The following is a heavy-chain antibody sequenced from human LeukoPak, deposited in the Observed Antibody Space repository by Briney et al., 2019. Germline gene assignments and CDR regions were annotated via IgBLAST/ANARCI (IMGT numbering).Heavy chain of an antibody. V-gene: IGHV3-30*01. J-gene: IGHJ6*03. Sequence: GRSLRLSCAASGFTFSSYAMHWVRQAPGKGLEWVAVISYDGSNKYYADSVKGRFTISRDNSENTLYLQMNSLRAEDTAVYYCARGLGGSPVMDVWGEGTTVTLSS. D-gene: IGHD3-16*01. CDR1: GFTFSSYA. CDR2: ISYDGSNK. CDR3: ARGLGGSPVMDV.